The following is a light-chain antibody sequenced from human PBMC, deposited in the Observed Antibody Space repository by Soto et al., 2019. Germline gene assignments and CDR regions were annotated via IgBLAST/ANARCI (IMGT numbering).Light chain of an antibody. CDR3: QQYGSSQS. CDR1: QSVSYSF. V-gene: IGKV3-20*01. J-gene: IGKJ1*01. CDR2: GAS. Sequence: EIVLTQSPGTLSLSPGERATLSCRASQSVSYSFLAWYQQKPGQAPRLLIYGASSRATGIPDGFSGSGSGTDFTLTISRLEPEDFAVYYCQQYGSSQSFGQGTKVEIK.